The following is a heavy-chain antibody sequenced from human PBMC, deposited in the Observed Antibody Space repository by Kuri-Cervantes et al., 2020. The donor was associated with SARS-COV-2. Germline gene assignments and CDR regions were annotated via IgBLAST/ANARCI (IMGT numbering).Heavy chain of an antibody. V-gene: IGHV3-73*01. CDR2: VRGKANNYAT. J-gene: IGHJ4*02. Sequence: GESLKISCEVSGFLFGASAIHWVRQASGKGLEWVGRVRGKANNYATAYAASVKGRFTISRDDSKNMAYLQMNSLKTEDTAVYYCTTLIDYWGQGALVTVSS. CDR3: TTLIDY. CDR1: GFLFGASA.